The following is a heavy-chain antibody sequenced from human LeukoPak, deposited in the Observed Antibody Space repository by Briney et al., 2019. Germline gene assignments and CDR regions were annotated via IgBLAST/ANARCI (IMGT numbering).Heavy chain of an antibody. CDR2: IYYSGRT. D-gene: IGHD5/OR15-5a*01. CDR3: ARLSGSPLSKYYYHMDV. CDR1: GGSISSYY. V-gene: IGHV4-59*13. Sequence: SETLSLTCTVSGGSISSYYWSWLRHPPGEGLGWVGYIYYSGRTSYNTSLKSRVTISVATSKNHLYLRLNSVPGADTAVYYCARLSGSPLSKYYYHMDVWGKGTTATLS. J-gene: IGHJ6*03.